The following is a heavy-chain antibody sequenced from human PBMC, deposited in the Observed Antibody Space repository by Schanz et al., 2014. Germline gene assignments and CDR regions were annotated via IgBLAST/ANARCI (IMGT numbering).Heavy chain of an antibody. CDR3: ARDRRLQRQSGWDY. V-gene: IGHV3-11*01. Sequence: VQLLQSGGALVQPGGSLRLSCSASGFTFSTYAMSWIRQAPGKGLEWVSYISSSGSTIYYADSVKGRFTISRDNAKNSLYLQMNSLRAEDTAVYYCARDRRLQRQSGWDYWGQGTLVTVSS. CDR1: GFTFSTYA. J-gene: IGHJ4*02. D-gene: IGHD3-10*01. CDR2: ISSSGSTI.